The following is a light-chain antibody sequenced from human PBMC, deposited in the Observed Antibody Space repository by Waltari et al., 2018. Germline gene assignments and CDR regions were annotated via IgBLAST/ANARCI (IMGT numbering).Light chain of an antibody. CDR2: DAS. Sequence: EIVLTQSPAPLSLSPGERATLSCRASQSVSSYLAWYQQKPGQAPRLLIYDASNRATGIPARFSGSGSGTDFTLTISSLEPEDFAVYYCQQRSNWPVFGQGTRLEIK. J-gene: IGKJ5*01. CDR1: QSVSSY. V-gene: IGKV3-11*01. CDR3: QQRSNWPV.